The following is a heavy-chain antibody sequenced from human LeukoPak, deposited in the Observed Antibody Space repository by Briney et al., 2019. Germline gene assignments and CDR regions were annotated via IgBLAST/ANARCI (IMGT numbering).Heavy chain of an antibody. CDR2: INPGGGST. D-gene: IGHD1-26*01. V-gene: IGHV1-46*01. J-gene: IGHJ4*02. Sequence: ASVTVSFKASGYTFTSYSMHWGRQAPGQGLEWMGKINPGGGSTSYAQKFQDRVTMTRDTSTSTVYMELSSLRSEDTAVYYCARGEVYFDYWGQGTLVSVSS. CDR1: GYTFTSYS. CDR3: ARGEVYFDY.